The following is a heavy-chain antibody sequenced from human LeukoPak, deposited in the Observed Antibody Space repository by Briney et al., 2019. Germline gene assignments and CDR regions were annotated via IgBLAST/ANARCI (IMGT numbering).Heavy chain of an antibody. V-gene: IGHV4-30-4*01. J-gene: IGHJ4*02. D-gene: IGHD5-18*01. CDR3: ASGGTYGYGYGPLDY. Sequence: SQTLSLTCTVSGGSISSGDYYWSWIRQPPGKGLEWIGYIYYSGSTYYNPSLKSRVTISVDTSKNQFSLKLSSVTAADTAVYYCASGGTYGYGYGPLDYWGQGTLVTVSS. CDR2: IYYSGST. CDR1: GGSISSGDYY.